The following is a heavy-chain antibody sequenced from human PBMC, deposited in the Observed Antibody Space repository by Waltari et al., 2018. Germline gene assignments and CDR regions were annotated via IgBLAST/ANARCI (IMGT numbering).Heavy chain of an antibody. Sequence: QVQLEQSGAEVRKPRASVRGSCKASGSTVTSDINWVRQATGQGREGMGGMNPKSRNTEDAQRFQGRVTMTRDTSLSTACVDLSSLGSEGTAVYFWARGRVPEYCSGGSCYHFDYWGRGTLVTVSS. CDR1: GSTVTSD. CDR3: ARGRVPEYCSGGSCYHFDY. J-gene: IGHJ4*02. CDR2: MNPKSRNT. V-gene: IGHV1-8*01. D-gene: IGHD2-15*01.